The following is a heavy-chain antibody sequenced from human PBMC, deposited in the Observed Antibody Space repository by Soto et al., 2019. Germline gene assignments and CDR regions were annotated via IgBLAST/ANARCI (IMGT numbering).Heavy chain of an antibody. CDR1: GFTFSSYA. J-gene: IGHJ6*02. CDR3: ARDIDTSGWKPSHRGMDV. CDR2: ISYDGSNK. V-gene: IGHV3-30-3*01. Sequence: GGSLRLSCAASGFTFSSYAMHWVRQAPGKGLEWVAVISYDGSNKYYADSVKGRFTISRDNSKNTLYLQMNSLRGEDTAVFYCARDIDTSGWKPSHRGMDVWGQGTTVTVSS. D-gene: IGHD6-19*01.